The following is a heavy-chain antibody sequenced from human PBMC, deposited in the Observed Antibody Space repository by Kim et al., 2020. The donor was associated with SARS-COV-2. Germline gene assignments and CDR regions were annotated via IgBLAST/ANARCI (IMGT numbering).Heavy chain of an antibody. V-gene: IGHV4-59*01. CDR3: ARVKVREANFAVIAEYYF. J-gene: IGHJ4*01. Sequence: SETLSLTCTVSGGSISSYYWSWIRQPPGKGLEWIGYIYYSGSPNYNPSLKSRVTISVDTSKNQFSLKLSSVTAADTAVYYCARVKVREANFAVIAEYYF. CDR2: IYYSGSP. D-gene: IGHD3-10*01. CDR1: GGSISSYY.